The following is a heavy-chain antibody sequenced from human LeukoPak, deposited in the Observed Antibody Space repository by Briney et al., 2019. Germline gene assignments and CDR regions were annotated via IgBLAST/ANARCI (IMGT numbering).Heavy chain of an antibody. V-gene: IGHV3-48*01. CDR3: ARDEGLRFDY. J-gene: IGHJ4*02. Sequence: GGSLRLSCAASGFTFSSYSMNWVRQAPGKGLEWVSYISSSSSTIYYADSVKGRFPISRDNAKNSLYLQMNSLRAEDTAVYYCARDEGLRFDYWGQGTLVTVSS. D-gene: IGHD5-12*01. CDR2: ISSSSSTI. CDR1: GFTFSSYS.